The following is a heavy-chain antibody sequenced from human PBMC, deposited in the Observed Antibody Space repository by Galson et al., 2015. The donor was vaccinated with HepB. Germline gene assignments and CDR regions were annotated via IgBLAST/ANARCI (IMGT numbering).Heavy chain of an antibody. CDR1: GYSFTTYW. D-gene: IGHD5-12*01. CDR2: IYPGDSDSDT. V-gene: IGHV5-51*03. J-gene: IGHJ4*02. Sequence: QSGAAVEKPGESLKISCKGSGYSFTTYWIAWVRQMPGKGLEWMGIIYPGDSDSDTRYSPSFQGQVTISADKSISTAYLQWSSLKASDTAMYYCARGRTTVATTNFDYWGQGTLVTVSS. CDR3: ARGRTTVATTNFDY.